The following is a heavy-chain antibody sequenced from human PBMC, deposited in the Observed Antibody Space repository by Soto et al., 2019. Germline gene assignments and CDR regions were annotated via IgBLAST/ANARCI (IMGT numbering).Heavy chain of an antibody. V-gene: IGHV4-61*01. CDR3: ARGGLHLGEFSLGQFDS. CDR1: GVSVTGGNFF. J-gene: IGHJ4*02. CDR2: ISNSETT. D-gene: IGHD3-16*02. Sequence: QVQLQGSGPRLVKPSETLSLTCTVSGVSVTGGNFFWCWIRQPPGKTLEWLGCISNSETTNSNPSLNSRVTLSLDTSTNQFSLKLHSVTAADTAVYFCARGGLHLGEFSLGQFDSWGQGTLVTVSS.